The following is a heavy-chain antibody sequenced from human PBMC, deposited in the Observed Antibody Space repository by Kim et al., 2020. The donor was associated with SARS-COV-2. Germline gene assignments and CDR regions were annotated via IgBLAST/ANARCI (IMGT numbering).Heavy chain of an antibody. CDR2: IYYSGST. J-gene: IGHJ6*02. D-gene: IGHD3-22*01. Sequence: SETLSLTCTVSGGSISSYYWSWIRQPPGKGLEWIGYIYYSGSTNYNPSLKSRVTISVDTSKNQFSLKLSSVTAADTAVYYCARSPSRANYYDSSGYLDYYGMDVWGQGTTVTVSS. V-gene: IGHV4-59*01. CDR1: GGSISSYY. CDR3: ARSPSRANYYDSSGYLDYYGMDV.